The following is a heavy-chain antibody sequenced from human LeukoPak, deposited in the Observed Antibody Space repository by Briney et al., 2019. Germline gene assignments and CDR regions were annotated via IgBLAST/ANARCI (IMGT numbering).Heavy chain of an antibody. CDR1: GFTFSDYY. D-gene: IGHD6-13*01. Sequence: GGSLKLSCAASGFTFSDYYMSWIRQAPGKGLEWVSYISSSGSTIYYADSVKGRFTISRDNAKNSLYLQMNSLRAEDTAVYYCARDSARIAAAGTPGYYYYMDVWGKGTTVTVSS. CDR3: ARDSARIAAAGTPGYYYYMDV. CDR2: ISSSGSTI. J-gene: IGHJ6*03. V-gene: IGHV3-11*04.